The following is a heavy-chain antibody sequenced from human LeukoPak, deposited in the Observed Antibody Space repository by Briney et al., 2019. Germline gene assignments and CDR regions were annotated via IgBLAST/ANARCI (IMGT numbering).Heavy chain of an antibody. CDR2: INHSGST. Sequence: SETLSLTCAVYGGSLSGYYWSWIRQPPGKGLEWIGEINHSGSTNYNPSLKSRVTISVDTSKNQFSLKLSSVTAADTAVYYCATSTPTSGSYYKPYYYYYGMDVWGKGTTVTVSS. D-gene: IGHD3-10*01. V-gene: IGHV4-34*01. J-gene: IGHJ6*04. CDR1: GGSLSGYY. CDR3: ATSTPTSGSYYKPYYYYYGMDV.